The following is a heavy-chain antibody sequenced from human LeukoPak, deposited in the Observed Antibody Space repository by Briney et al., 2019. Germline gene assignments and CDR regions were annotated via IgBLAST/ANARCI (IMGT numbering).Heavy chain of an antibody. CDR2: INPHSGST. V-gene: IGHV1-2*02. Sequence: GASVKVSCKASGYSFTGYFILWMRQAPGQGLEWLGWINPHSGSTNYAPKFQGRVTSTRDTSINTVYLEVTSLRPDGTAIYYCARRGLAASSDSWGQGTLVTVSS. CDR3: ARRGLAASSDS. J-gene: IGHJ4*02. CDR1: GYSFTGYF. D-gene: IGHD2-15*01.